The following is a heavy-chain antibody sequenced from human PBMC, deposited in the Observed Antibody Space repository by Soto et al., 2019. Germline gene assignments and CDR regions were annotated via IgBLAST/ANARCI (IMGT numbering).Heavy chain of an antibody. V-gene: IGHV3-74*01. CDR2: INGDGRTT. Sequence: EVQLVESGGGVVPPGGSLRLSCAASGFTFSAYWMHWVRQAPGKGLVWVSRINGDGRTTSYADSVKGRFTISRENAKNTLYLQMNSLRAEDTAVYYCARAAYGEYWFDPWGQGTLVTVSS. CDR3: ARAAYGEYWFDP. J-gene: IGHJ5*02. CDR1: GFTFSAYW. D-gene: IGHD4-17*01.